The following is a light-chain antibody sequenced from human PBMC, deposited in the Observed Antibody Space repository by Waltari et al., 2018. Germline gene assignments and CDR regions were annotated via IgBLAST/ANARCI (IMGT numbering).Light chain of an antibody. Sequence: QSVLTQPPSVSGAPGQRVTISCTGSSSNFGSGYDVHWYHQLPGTAPKLLIYHNANRPTGFPDRFSGSKAGTSASLAITGLQAEDEADDYCQSYDSSLSEVVFGGGTKLTVL. J-gene: IGLJ2*01. CDR3: QSYDSSLSEVV. CDR1: SSNFGSGYD. V-gene: IGLV1-40*01. CDR2: HNA.